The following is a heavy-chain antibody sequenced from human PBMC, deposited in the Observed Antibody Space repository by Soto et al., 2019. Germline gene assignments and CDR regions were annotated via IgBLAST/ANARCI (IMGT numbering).Heavy chain of an antibody. CDR1: GFTFSSYW. CDR2: IKQDGSEK. CDR3: ARPPYSGYDYYYYMDV. Sequence: PGGSLRLSCAASGFTFSSYWMSWVRQAPGKGLEWVANIKQDGSEKYYVDSVKGRFTISRDNAKNSLYLQMNSLRAEDTAVYYCARPPYSGYDYYYYMDVWGKGTTVTVSS. V-gene: IGHV3-7*01. D-gene: IGHD5-12*01. J-gene: IGHJ6*03.